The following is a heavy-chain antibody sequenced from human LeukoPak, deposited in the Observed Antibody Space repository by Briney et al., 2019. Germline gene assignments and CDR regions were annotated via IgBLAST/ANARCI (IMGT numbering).Heavy chain of an antibody. J-gene: IGHJ3*01. CDR3: ARGPAEYYYDSSGIPIIV. CDR2: IYYSGST. D-gene: IGHD3-22*01. CDR1: GYSISSAYY. Sequence: SETLSLTCTVSGYSISSAYYWGWIRQPPGKGLEWIGYIYYSGSTNYNPSLKSRVTISVDTSENQFSLKLSSVTAADTAVYYCARGPAEYYYDSSGIPIIVWGQGTMVTVSS. V-gene: IGHV4-61*05.